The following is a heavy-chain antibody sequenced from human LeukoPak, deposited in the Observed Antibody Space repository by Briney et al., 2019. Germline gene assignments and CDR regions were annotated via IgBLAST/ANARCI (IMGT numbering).Heavy chain of an antibody. CDR2: ISGYNGNT. CDR1: GYTFTNDG. V-gene: IGHV1-18*01. J-gene: IGHJ3*02. CDR3: ARMWRHSSGFGPDAFDI. D-gene: IGHD3-22*01. Sequence: GASVKVSCKASGYTFTNDGISWVRQAPRQGLEWMGWISGYNGNTMYSQKFQGRVTMTRDTSISTAYMELSRLRSDDTAVYYCARMWRHSSGFGPDAFDIWGQGTMVTVSS.